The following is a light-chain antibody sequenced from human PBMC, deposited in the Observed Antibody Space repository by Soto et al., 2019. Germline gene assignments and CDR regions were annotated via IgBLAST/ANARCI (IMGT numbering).Light chain of an antibody. V-gene: IGKV1-33*01. CDR2: DAS. CDR3: QKYENFPIN. J-gene: IGKJ5*01. CDR1: HDIRKY. Sequence: DIQMTASPSSLSASVVYIVTMTCQASHDIRKYLNWYQQKPGKAPRLLIYDASNMEKGVPSRFTGSGSGTDFILTISSLQPEDIATYYCQKYENFPINCGQGKRLGIK.